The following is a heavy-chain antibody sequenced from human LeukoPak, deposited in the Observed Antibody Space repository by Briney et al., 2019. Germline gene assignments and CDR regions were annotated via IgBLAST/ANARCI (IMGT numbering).Heavy chain of an antibody. CDR1: GFTFSDYY. D-gene: IGHD2-15*01. CDR3: ARGLGYCSGGSCYPSDHDAFDI. CDR2: ISSSGSTI. Sequence: PGGSLRLSCAASGFTFSDYYMSWIRQAPGKGLEWVSYISSSGSTIYYADSVKGRFTISRDNAKNSLYLQMNSLRAEDTAVYYCARGLGYCSGGSCYPSDHDAFDIWGQGTMVTVSS. J-gene: IGHJ3*02. V-gene: IGHV3-11*04.